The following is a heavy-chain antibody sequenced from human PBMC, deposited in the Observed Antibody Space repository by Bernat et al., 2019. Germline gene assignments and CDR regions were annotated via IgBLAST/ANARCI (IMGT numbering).Heavy chain of an antibody. CDR1: GGSISSSSYY. CDR3: ARLYYDILTGLYYFDY. J-gene: IGHJ4*02. Sequence: QLQLQESGPGLVKPSETLSLTCTVSGGSISSSSYYWGWIRQPPGKGLEWIGSIYYSGSTYYNPSLKSRVTISVDTSKNQFSLKLSSVTAADTAVYYCARLYYDILTGLYYFDYWGQGTLVTVSS. CDR2: IYYSGST. V-gene: IGHV4-39*01. D-gene: IGHD3-9*01.